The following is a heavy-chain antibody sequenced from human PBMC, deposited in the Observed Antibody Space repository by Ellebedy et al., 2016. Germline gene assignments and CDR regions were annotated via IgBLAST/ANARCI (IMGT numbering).Heavy chain of an antibody. V-gene: IGHV3-23*01. D-gene: IGHD3-10*01. CDR1: GFTFSSYA. CDR2: ISGSGGST. Sequence: GESLKISXAASGFTFSSYAMSQVRQAPGKGLEWVSAISGSGGSTYYADSVKGRFTISRDNSKNTLYLQMNSLRAEDTAVYYCAKVPNYYYALNWGQGTLVTVSS. J-gene: IGHJ4*02. CDR3: AKVPNYYYALN.